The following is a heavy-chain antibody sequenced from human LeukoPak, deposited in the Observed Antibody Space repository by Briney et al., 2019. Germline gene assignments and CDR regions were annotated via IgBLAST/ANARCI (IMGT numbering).Heavy chain of an antibody. D-gene: IGHD3-10*01. CDR1: GYTFTGYY. V-gene: IGHV1-18*04. CDR3: VSWDGSGSSFDY. Sequence: ASVKVSCKASGYTFTGYYMHWVRQAPGQGLEWMGWISAYNGNTNYAQKLQGRVTMTTDTSTSTAYMELRSLRSDDTAVYYCVSWDGSGSSFDYWGQGTLVTVSS. J-gene: IGHJ4*02. CDR2: ISAYNGNT.